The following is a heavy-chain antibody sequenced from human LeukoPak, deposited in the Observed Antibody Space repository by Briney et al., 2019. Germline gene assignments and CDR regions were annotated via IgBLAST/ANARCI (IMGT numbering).Heavy chain of an antibody. CDR2: ISAYNGNT. CDR3: ARDWYCSGGSCYDCFDR. J-gene: IGHJ5*02. D-gene: IGHD2-15*01. CDR1: GYAFTNYG. Sequence: ASVKVSCKASGYAFTNYGISWVRQAPGQGLEWMGWISAYNGNTKYAQKLQGRVTMTTDTSTSTAYMELRSLRSDDTAVYYCARDWYCSGGSCYDCFDRWGQGTLVTVSS. V-gene: IGHV1-18*01.